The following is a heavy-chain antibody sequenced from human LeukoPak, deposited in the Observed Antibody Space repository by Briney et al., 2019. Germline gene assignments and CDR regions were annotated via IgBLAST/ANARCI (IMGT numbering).Heavy chain of an antibody. CDR3: ARDAVGAAGGIDY. CDR2: ISSSSTI. Sequence: GGSLRLSCAASGFTFSSYSMNWVRQAPGKGLEWVSYISSSSTIYYADSVKGRFTISRDNAKNSLYLQMNSLRDEDTAVYYCARDAVGAAGGIDYWGQGTLVTVSS. D-gene: IGHD1-26*01. J-gene: IGHJ4*02. CDR1: GFTFSSYS. V-gene: IGHV3-48*02.